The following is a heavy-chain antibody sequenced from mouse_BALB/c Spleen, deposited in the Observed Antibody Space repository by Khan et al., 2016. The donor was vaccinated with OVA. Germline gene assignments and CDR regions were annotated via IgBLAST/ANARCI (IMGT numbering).Heavy chain of an antibody. CDR1: GFSLSSHG. Sequence: VQLQESGPGLVAPSQSLSITCTVSGFSLSSHGVHWVRQPPGKGLEWLGVIWAGGNAHYNSAPMSRLSISKDNSKNQVFLKMNSLQTDDTAMYYCARGMDYWGQGTSVTVSS. J-gene: IGHJ4*01. V-gene: IGHV2-9*02. CDR3: ARGMDY. CDR2: IWAGGNA.